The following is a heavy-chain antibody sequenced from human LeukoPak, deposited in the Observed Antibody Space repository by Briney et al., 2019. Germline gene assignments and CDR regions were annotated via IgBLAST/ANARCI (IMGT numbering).Heavy chain of an antibody. Sequence: PGGSLRLSCAASGFTFSSYSMNWVRQAPGKGLEWVSYISSSSSTIYYADSVKGRFTISRDDAKNSLYLQMNSLRAEDTAVYYCAKGYYGSGSYGWFDYWGQGTLVTVSS. CDR3: AKGYYGSGSYGWFDY. D-gene: IGHD3-10*01. V-gene: IGHV3-48*01. CDR2: ISSSSSTI. CDR1: GFTFSSYS. J-gene: IGHJ4*02.